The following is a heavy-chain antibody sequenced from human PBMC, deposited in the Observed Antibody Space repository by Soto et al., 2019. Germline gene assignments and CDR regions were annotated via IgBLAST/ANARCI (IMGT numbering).Heavy chain of an antibody. CDR1: GGTFSTYA. Sequence: QVQLVQSGAEVKQPGSSVKVSCKTSGGTFSTYAIYWVRQAPGQGLEWMGAIIPLFGTADYAQKFQGRVTITADESTSTASMKLSSLRSEDTAVYYCARPKGSYSSGYYYFDYWGQGTLVTVSS. V-gene: IGHV1-69*01. J-gene: IGHJ4*02. CDR2: IIPLFGTA. CDR3: ARPKGSYSSGYYYFDY. D-gene: IGHD6-19*01.